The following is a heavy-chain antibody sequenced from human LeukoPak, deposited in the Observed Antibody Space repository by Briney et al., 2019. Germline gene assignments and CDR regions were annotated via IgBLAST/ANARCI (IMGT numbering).Heavy chain of an antibody. CDR3: ARVLGSSTTPAVDY. Sequence: GGSLRLSCAASGFTFSDYYMSWIRQAPGNGLEWVSYISSSSSYTNSADSVRGRFTISRDNAKNSLYLQMNSLRAEDTAVYYCARVLGSSTTPAVDYWGQGTLVTVSS. V-gene: IGHV3-11*05. CDR2: ISSSSSYT. D-gene: IGHD2-2*01. J-gene: IGHJ4*02. CDR1: GFTFSDYY.